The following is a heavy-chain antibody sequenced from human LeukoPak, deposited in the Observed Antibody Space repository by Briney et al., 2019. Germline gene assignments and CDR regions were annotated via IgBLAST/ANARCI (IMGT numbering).Heavy chain of an antibody. Sequence: GGSLRLSCAASGFTFSSYAMSWVRQAPGEGLEWVSRISGRDGSTYYADSVKGRFTISRDNSKNTLYLQMNSLRAEDTAVYYCAKSGGARFDYWGQGTLVTVSS. CDR1: GFTFSSYA. D-gene: IGHD3-16*01. CDR3: AKSGGARFDY. CDR2: ISGRDGST. J-gene: IGHJ4*02. V-gene: IGHV3-23*01.